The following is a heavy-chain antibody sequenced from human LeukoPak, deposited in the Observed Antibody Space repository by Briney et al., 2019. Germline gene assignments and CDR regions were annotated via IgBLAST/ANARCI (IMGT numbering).Heavy chain of an antibody. CDR3: AKDQGIAGAGSFDY. V-gene: IGHV3-30*02. CDR2: IRYDGSNK. D-gene: IGHD6-19*01. CDR1: GFSYSTYG. J-gene: IGHJ4*02. Sequence: GGSLRLSCAASGFSYSTYGMHWVRQAPGEGLEWVAFIRYDGSNKYYADSVKGRFTISRDNSKNTLYLQMHNLRTEDTAMYYCAKDQGIAGAGSFDYWGQGTLVRVSS.